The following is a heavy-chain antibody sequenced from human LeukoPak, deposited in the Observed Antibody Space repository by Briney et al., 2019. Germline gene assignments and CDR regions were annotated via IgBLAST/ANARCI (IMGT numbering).Heavy chain of an antibody. Sequence: GGSLRLSCAASGFTFSSYVMSWVRQAPGKGLEWVSAISGSGGSTYYADSVKGRFTISRDNSKNTLYLQMNSLRAEDTAVYYCAKGGEYDRTMKTGYWGQGTLVTVSS. CDR1: GFTFSSYV. CDR2: ISGSGGST. J-gene: IGHJ4*02. D-gene: IGHD3-22*01. CDR3: AKGGEYDRTMKTGY. V-gene: IGHV3-23*01.